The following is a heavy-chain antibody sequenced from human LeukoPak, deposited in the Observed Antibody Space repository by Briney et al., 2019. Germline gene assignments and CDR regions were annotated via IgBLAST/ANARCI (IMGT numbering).Heavy chain of an antibody. CDR3: ARDDGYGSGSYCDY. CDR1: GGTFSSYA. D-gene: IGHD3-10*01. Sequence: GASVTVSCKASGGTFSSYAISWVRQAPGQGLEWMGGIVPIFGSANYAQKFQGRVTITADESTTTAYMELTGLRSEDTAVYYCARDDGYGSGSYCDYWGQGTLVTVSS. CDR2: IVPIFGSA. J-gene: IGHJ4*02. V-gene: IGHV1-69*01.